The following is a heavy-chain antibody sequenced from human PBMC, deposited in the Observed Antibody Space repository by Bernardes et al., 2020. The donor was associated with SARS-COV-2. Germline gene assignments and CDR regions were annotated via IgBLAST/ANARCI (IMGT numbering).Heavy chain of an antibody. J-gene: IGHJ4*02. Sequence: SVKVSCKASGYTFTSYGISWVRQAPGQGLEWMGWISAYNGNTNYAQKLQGRVTMTTDTSTSTAYMELRSLRSDDTAVYYCARDLKAGGYCSGGSCYSYFDYWGQGTLVTVSS. CDR3: ARDLKAGGYCSGGSCYSYFDY. D-gene: IGHD2-15*01. CDR1: GYTFTSYG. V-gene: IGHV1-18*01. CDR2: ISAYNGNT.